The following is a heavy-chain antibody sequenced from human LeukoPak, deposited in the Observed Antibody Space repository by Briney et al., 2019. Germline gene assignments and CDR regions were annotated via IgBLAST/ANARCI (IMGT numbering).Heavy chain of an antibody. J-gene: IGHJ4*02. V-gene: IGHV3-23*01. CDR2: ISISGSTT. CDR3: AKDYSSGFDY. CDR1: GFSFSYSE. Sequence: PGGSLRLSCAASGFSFSYSEMTWVRQAPGKGLEWVAYISISGSTTYYADSVKGRFTISRDNSKNTLYLQMNSLRAEDTAVYYCAKDYSSGFDYWGQGNLVTVSS. D-gene: IGHD3-22*01.